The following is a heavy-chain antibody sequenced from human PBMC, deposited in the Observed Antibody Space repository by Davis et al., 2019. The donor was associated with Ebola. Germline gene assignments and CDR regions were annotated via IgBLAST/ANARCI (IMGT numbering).Heavy chain of an antibody. CDR3: ARGGGSYFPEYFQH. CDR2: INHSGST. V-gene: IGHV4-34*01. Sequence: PGGSLRLSCAVYGGSFSGYYWSWIRQPPGKGLEWIGEINHSGSTNYNPSLKSRVTISVDTSKNQFSLKLSSVTAADTAVYYCARGGGSYFPEYFQHWGRGTLVTVSS. D-gene: IGHD1-26*01. J-gene: IGHJ1*01. CDR1: GGSFSGYY.